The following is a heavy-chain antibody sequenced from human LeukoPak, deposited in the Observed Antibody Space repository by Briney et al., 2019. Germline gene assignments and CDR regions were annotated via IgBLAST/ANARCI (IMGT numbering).Heavy chain of an antibody. D-gene: IGHD3-22*01. CDR2: IIPILGIA. Sequence: ASVKVSCKASGGTFSSYAISWVRQAPGQGLEWMGRIIPILGIANYAQKFQGRVTITADKSTSTAYTELSSLRSEDTAVYYCARDGRSYYDTYYYYGMDVWGQGTTVTVSS. J-gene: IGHJ6*02. CDR3: ARDGRSYYDTYYYYGMDV. CDR1: GGTFSSYA. V-gene: IGHV1-69*04.